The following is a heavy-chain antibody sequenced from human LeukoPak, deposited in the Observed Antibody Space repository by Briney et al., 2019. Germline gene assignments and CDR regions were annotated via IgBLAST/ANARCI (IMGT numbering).Heavy chain of an antibody. V-gene: IGHV4-34*01. Sequence: PGGSLRLSCAASGFTVSRYYISWIRQPPGKGLEWIGEINHSGSTNYNPSLKNRVTISVDTSKNQFSLKLSSVTAADTAVYYCARVVQGFDDFEIWGQGTMVTVSS. CDR1: GFTVSRYY. D-gene: IGHD2-2*01. CDR3: ARVVQGFDDFEI. J-gene: IGHJ3*02. CDR2: INHSGST.